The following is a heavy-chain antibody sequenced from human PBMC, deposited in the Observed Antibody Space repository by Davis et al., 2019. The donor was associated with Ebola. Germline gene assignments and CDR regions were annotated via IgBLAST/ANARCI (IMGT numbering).Heavy chain of an antibody. Sequence: PGGSLRLSCAASGFTFSSYAVHWVRQAPGKGLEWVAIFSNDGSDKYYADSVKGRFTISRDNAKNTLYLQMNSLRAEDTAVYYCARVAYGDSWRWFDPWGQGTLVTVSS. CDR2: FSNDGSDK. D-gene: IGHD4-17*01. CDR3: ARVAYGDSWRWFDP. J-gene: IGHJ5*02. V-gene: IGHV3-30*04. CDR1: GFTFSSYA.